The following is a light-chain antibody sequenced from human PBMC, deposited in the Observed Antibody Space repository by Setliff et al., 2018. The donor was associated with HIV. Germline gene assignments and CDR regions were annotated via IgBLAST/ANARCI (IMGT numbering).Light chain of an antibody. V-gene: IGLV2-23*02. CDR2: EVT. CDR3: CSFANNNTKV. Sequence: QSALTQPASVSGSPGQSLTISCTGTSGNLGSYDLVSWYQQHPVKAPRLIICEVTKRPSGVSSRFSGSKSGNTASLTISGLQAEDEADYYCCSFANNNTKVFGGGTKVTV. CDR1: SGNLGSYDL. J-gene: IGLJ1*01.